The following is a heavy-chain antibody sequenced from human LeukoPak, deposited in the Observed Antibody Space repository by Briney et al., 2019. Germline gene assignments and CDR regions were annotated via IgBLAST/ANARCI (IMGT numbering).Heavy chain of an antibody. D-gene: IGHD3-22*01. CDR2: VSGNGGST. J-gene: IGHJ4*02. CDR1: GFTFSSYA. Sequence: GGSLRLSCAASGFTFSSYAMSWVRQAPGKGLEWVSGVSGNGGSTNYADSVKGRFTISRDNSKNTLYLQMNSLRAEDTAVYYCAKFPGRGYLFDCWGQRALVTVSS. CDR3: AKFPGRGYLFDC. V-gene: IGHV3-23*01.